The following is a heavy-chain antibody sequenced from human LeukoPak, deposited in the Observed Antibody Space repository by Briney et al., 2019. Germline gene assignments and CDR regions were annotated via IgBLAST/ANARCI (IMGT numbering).Heavy chain of an antibody. CDR3: ARDWYSSGWYDY. CDR1: GGSISSYY. Sequence: SETLSLTCTVSGGSISSYYWSWIRQPPGKGLEWIGYIYYSGSTNYNPSLKSRLTISVDTSKNQFSLKPSSVTAADTAGYYCARDWYSSGWYDYWGQGTLVTVSS. D-gene: IGHD6-19*01. CDR2: IYYSGST. V-gene: IGHV4-59*01. J-gene: IGHJ4*02.